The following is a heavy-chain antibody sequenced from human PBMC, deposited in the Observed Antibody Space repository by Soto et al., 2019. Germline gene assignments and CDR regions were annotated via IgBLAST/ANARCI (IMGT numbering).Heavy chain of an antibody. CDR3: ASVETQRYYYGMDV. CDR2: IIPIFPTA. J-gene: IGHJ6*02. CDR1: GGTFSSYA. V-gene: IGHV1-69*12. Sequence: QVQLVQSGAEVKKPGSSVKVSCKASGGTFSSYAISWVRQAPGQGLEWMGGIIPIFPTAAYAKKFQGRVTITADESTSTDYMEMKSRRSEDTAVYYCASVETQRYYYGMDVWGQGTTVTVSS. D-gene: IGHD2-15*01.